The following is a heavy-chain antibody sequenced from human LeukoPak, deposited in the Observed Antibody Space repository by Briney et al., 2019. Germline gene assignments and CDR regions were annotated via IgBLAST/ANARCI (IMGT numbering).Heavy chain of an antibody. CDR3: ASSSTRYPFDY. CDR2: ISYDGSNK. V-gene: IGHV3-30-3*01. CDR1: GFTFSSYA. J-gene: IGHJ4*02. D-gene: IGHD2-2*01. Sequence: SGGSLRLSCAASGFTFSSYAMHWVRQAPGKGLEWVAVISYDGSNKYYADSVKGRFTISRDNSKNTLYLQMNSLRAEDTAVYYCASSSTRYPFDYWGQGTLVTVSS.